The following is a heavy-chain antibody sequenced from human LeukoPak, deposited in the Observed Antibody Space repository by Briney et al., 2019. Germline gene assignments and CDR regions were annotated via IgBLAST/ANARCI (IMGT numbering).Heavy chain of an antibody. CDR2: ISSSSSYT. D-gene: IGHD5-18*01. CDR1: ALIFSDYY. Sequence: GGSLRLSCAASALIFSDYYMSWIRQAPGRGLEWVSYISSSSSYTNYADSVKGRFTISRDNAKNSLFLQMNSLRAENTAVYYCAKFNEYTYGPNFDYWGQGTLVTVSS. V-gene: IGHV3-11*06. CDR3: AKFNEYTYGPNFDY. J-gene: IGHJ4*02.